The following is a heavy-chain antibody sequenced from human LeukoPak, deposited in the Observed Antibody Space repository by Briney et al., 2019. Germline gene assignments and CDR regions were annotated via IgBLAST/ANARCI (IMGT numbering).Heavy chain of an antibody. J-gene: IGHJ3*02. CDR1: GGTFSSYA. CDR2: IFPIFGTA. V-gene: IGHV1-69*13. Sequence: ASVKVSCKASGGTFSSYAISWVRQAPGQGLEWMGGIFPIFGTANYAQKFQGRVTITADESKSTAYMELSSLRSEDTAVYYCARGRRNWNYGHDAFDIWGQGTMVTVSS. D-gene: IGHD1-7*01. CDR3: ARGRRNWNYGHDAFDI.